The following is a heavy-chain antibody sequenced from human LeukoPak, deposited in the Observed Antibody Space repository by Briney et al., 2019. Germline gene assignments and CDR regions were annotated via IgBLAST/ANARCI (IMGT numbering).Heavy chain of an antibody. CDR1: GYTFTSYY. Sequence: ASVKVSCKASGYTFTSYYMHWVRQAPGQGLEWMGIINPSGGSTSYAQKFQGRVTMTRDMSTSTVYMELSRLRSEDTAVYYCARDAVLLTDPMNLGGLYYYYYMDVWGKGTTVTISS. V-gene: IGHV1-46*01. J-gene: IGHJ6*03. CDR3: ARDAVLLTDPMNLGGLYYYYYMDV. CDR2: INPSGGST. D-gene: IGHD3-22*01.